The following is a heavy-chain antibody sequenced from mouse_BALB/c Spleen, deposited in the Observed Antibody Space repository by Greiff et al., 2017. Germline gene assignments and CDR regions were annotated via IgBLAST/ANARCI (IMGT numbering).Heavy chain of an antibody. J-gene: IGHJ2*01. CDR1: GFNIKDTY. D-gene: IGHD1-1*01. Sequence: EVQLQQSGAELVKPGASVKLSCTASGFNIKDTYMHWVKQRPEQGLEWIGWIDPENGDTEYDPKFQGKATMTADTSSNTAYLQLSSLTSEDTAVYYCNAFITTVNFDYWGQGTTLTVSS. CDR2: IDPENGDT. CDR3: NAFITTVNFDY. V-gene: IGHV14-4*02.